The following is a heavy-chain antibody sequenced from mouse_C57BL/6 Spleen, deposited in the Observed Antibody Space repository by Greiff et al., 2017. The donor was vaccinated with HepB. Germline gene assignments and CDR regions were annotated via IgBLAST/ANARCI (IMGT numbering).Heavy chain of an antibody. CDR2: ISYDGSH. CDR1: GYSITSGYY. Sequence: EVHLVESGPGLVKPSQSLSLTCSVTGYSITSGYYWNWIRQFPGNKLEWMGYISYDGSHNYNPSLKNRISITRDTSKNQFFLKLNSVTTEETATYYCARKGYDYDGFDYWGQGTTLTVSS. D-gene: IGHD2-4*01. J-gene: IGHJ2*01. CDR3: ARKGYDYDGFDY. V-gene: IGHV3-6*01.